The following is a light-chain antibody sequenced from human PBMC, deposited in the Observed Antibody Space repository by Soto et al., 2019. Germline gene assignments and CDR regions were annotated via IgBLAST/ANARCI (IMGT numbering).Light chain of an antibody. V-gene: IGKV3-15*01. CDR2: GAS. J-gene: IGKJ1*01. CDR3: QQYNNWPPEGT. Sequence: EIVMTQSPATLSVSPGERATLSCRASQSVTNNLAWYQHKPTQAPRLLIYGASTRATGVPARFSGSGSGTEFTLTISSLQSEDFAVYYCQQYNNWPPEGTFGQGTKVEIK. CDR1: QSVTNN.